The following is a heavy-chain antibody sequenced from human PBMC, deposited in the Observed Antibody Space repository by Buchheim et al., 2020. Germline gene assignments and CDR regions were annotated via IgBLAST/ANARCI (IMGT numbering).Heavy chain of an antibody. D-gene: IGHD6-25*01. Sequence: EVQLVESGGGLVQPGGSLRLSCAASGFTFSTFSMNWVRQAPGKGLEWVSYIGTGSTIYYADSVKGRFTISRENAKNSLYLQMNGLRDEDTAVYYCARDRAAEDYFDYWGQGTL. CDR2: IGTGSTI. V-gene: IGHV3-48*02. J-gene: IGHJ4*02. CDR1: GFTFSTFS. CDR3: ARDRAAEDYFDY.